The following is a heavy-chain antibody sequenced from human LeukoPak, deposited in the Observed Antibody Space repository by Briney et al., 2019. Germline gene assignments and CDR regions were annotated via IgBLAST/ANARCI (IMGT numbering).Heavy chain of an antibody. Sequence: PGRSLRLSCAASGFTFSSYGMHWVRQAPGKGLEWVAVISYDGSNKYYADSVKGRFTISRDNSKNTLYLQMNSLRAEDTAVYYCAKDIWGRWGYSSFRPREAYYYYGMDVWGQGTTVTVSS. CDR2: ISYDGSNK. V-gene: IGHV3-30*18. CDR3: AKDIWGRWGYSSFRPREAYYYYGMDV. D-gene: IGHD6-13*01. CDR1: GFTFSSYG. J-gene: IGHJ6*02.